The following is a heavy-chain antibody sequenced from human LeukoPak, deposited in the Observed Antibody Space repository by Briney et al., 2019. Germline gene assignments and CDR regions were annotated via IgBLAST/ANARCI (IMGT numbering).Heavy chain of an antibody. V-gene: IGHV3-23*01. Sequence: GGSLRLSCAASGFTFSNYAMSWVRQAPGKGLEWVSAITGSGGNTYYADSVKDRFTISRDNSKNTLYLQMNSLRAEDTAVYYCAKWGDFDVLTGYYVPDFWGQGTLVTVSS. J-gene: IGHJ4*02. CDR2: ITGSGGNT. CDR1: GFTFSNYA. D-gene: IGHD3-9*01. CDR3: AKWGDFDVLTGYYVPDF.